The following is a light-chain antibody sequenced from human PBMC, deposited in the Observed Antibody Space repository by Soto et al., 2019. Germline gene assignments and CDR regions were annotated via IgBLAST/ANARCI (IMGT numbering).Light chain of an antibody. CDR2: AVS. J-gene: IGLJ1*01. V-gene: IGLV2-14*01. CDR3: CSYTVSGTYV. Sequence: QCVLTQPSSVSGSPGQSISISCTVTSSDVGGYNYVSWYQQHPGKAPKLMIYAVSNRPSGVSNRFSGSKSGNTATLTISGLQAEDEADYYCCSYTVSGTYVFGTGTKVTVL. CDR1: SSDVGGYNY.